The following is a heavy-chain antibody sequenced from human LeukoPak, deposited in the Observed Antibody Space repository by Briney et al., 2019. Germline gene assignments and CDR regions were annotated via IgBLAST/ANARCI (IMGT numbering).Heavy chain of an antibody. CDR1: GGSIISYY. J-gene: IGHJ4*02. CDR3: AREIGRDGYNRSFDY. D-gene: IGHD5-24*01. Sequence: SETLSLTCTVPGGSIISYYWSWIRQPAGKGLEWIGRIYTSGSANYSPSLKGRVTMSVDASKNQFSLNLSSVTAADTAVYYCAREIGRDGYNRSFDYWGQGTLVTVSS. V-gene: IGHV4-4*07. CDR2: IYTSGSA.